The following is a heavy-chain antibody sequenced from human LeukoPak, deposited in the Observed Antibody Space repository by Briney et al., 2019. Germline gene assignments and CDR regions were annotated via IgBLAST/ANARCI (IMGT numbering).Heavy chain of an antibody. CDR3: ARGNWYDLRTYYFDY. CDR2: IYYSGST. CDR1: GDSISSYY. Sequence: SETLSLTCTVSGDSISSYYWSWIRQPPGKGLEWIGYIYYSGSTNYNPSLKSRVTISVDTSKNQFSLKLSSVTAADTAVYYCARGNWYDLRTYYFDYWGQGTLVTVSS. V-gene: IGHV4-59*01. D-gene: IGHD1-1*01. J-gene: IGHJ4*02.